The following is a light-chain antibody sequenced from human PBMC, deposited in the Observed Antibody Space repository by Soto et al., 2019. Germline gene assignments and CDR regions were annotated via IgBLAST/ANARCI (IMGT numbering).Light chain of an antibody. J-gene: IGKJ2*01. CDR1: QSVSSN. V-gene: IGKV3-15*01. Sequence: EIVMTQSPATLSLSPGERATLSCRASQSVSSNLAWYQQKPGQAPRLLNYDVVTRATGVPARFSGSGSGTEFTLVISSLQSEDFAIYYCQHYNGWPPQYTFGQGTKLEIK. CDR3: QHYNGWPPQYT. CDR2: DVV.